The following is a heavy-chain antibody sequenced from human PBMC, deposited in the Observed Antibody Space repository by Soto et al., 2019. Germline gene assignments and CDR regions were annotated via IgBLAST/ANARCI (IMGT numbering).Heavy chain of an antibody. V-gene: IGHV1-18*01. Sequence: QVQLVQSGGDVKTPGASVKVSCTSFRYTFTSHGIAWVRQAPGQGLEWMGWISTFNGKTDYAQKFQGRVTMTADTLPGPVPMALGVPRSGETGVHFWGGLLNEGGTFREDALDLWGQGMKVHVSS. D-gene: IGHD3-16*02. J-gene: IGHJ3*01. CDR1: RYTFTSHG. CDR3: GGLLNEGGTFREDALDL. CDR2: ISTFNGKT.